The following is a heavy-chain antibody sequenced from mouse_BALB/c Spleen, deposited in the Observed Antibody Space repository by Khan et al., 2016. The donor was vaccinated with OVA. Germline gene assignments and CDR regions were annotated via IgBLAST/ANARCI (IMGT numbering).Heavy chain of an antibody. CDR2: ISYSGST. CDR3: AMSARIKY. CDR1: GYSITSGYG. Sequence: VQLKQSGPGLVKPSQSLSLTCTVTGYSITSGYGWNWIRQFPGNKLEWMGYISYSGSTNYNPSLKSRISITRDTSKNQFFLQFNSVTTEDTATYDCAMSARIKYWGQGTTLTVSS. J-gene: IGHJ2*01. V-gene: IGHV3-2*02. D-gene: IGHD1-2*01.